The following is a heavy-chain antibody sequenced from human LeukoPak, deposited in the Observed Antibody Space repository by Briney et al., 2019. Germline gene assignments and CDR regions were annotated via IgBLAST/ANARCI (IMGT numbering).Heavy chain of an antibody. V-gene: IGHV1-18*01. J-gene: IGHJ6*02. D-gene: IGHD3-16*01. Sequence: ASVKVSCKASGYTFTSYGISWVRQAPGQGLEWMGWISAYNGKTNYAQKLQGGVTMTTDTSTSTAYMELRSLRSDDTAVYYCASGGYVWGSYSAYGMDVWGQGTTVTVSS. CDR2: ISAYNGKT. CDR3: ASGGYVWGSYSAYGMDV. CDR1: GYTFTSYG.